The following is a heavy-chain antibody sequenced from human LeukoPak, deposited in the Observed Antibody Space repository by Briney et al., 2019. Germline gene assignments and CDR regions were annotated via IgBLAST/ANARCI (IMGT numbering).Heavy chain of an antibody. V-gene: IGHV3-74*01. CDR2: INSDGSST. Sequence: GGSLRLSCAASGFTFSSYWMHWVRQAPGKGLVWVSRINSDGSSTRYADSVKGRFTISRDNAKNSLYLQMNSLRAEDTAVYYCARDLGQYYDFWSGYGWFDPWGQGTLVTVSS. CDR3: ARDLGQYYDFWSGYGWFDP. J-gene: IGHJ5*02. D-gene: IGHD3-3*01. CDR1: GFTFSSYW.